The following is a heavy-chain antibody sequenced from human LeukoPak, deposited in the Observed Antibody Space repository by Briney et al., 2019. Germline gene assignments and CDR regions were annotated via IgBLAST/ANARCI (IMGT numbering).Heavy chain of an antibody. CDR1: GGSISSYY. V-gene: IGHV4-59*08. D-gene: IGHD6-6*01. J-gene: IGHJ4*02. CDR3: ARHIKVYSSSFDY. Sequence: SETLSLTCTVSGGSISSYYWSWIRQPPGKGLEWIGYIYHSGSTNYNPSLKSRVTISVDTSKNQFSLKLSSVTAADTAVYYCARHIKVYSSSFDYWGQGTLVTVSS. CDR2: IYHSGST.